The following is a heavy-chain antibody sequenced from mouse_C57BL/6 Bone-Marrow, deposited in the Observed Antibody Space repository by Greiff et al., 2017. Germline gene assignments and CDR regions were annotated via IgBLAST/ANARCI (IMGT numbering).Heavy chain of an antibody. Sequence: QVQLQQPGAELVRPGTSVKLSCKASGYTFTSYWMRWVKQRPGQGLEWIGVIDPSDSYTNYNQKFKGKAALTVDTSSSTAYMQLSSLTSEDSAVYYCASLITTLDYWGQGTTLTVSS. J-gene: IGHJ2*01. CDR3: ASLITTLDY. V-gene: IGHV1-59*01. D-gene: IGHD1-1*01. CDR2: IDPSDSYT. CDR1: GYTFTSYW.